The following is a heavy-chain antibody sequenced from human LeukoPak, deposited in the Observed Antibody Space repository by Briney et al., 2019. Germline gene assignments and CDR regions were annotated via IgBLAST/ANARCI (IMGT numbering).Heavy chain of an antibody. V-gene: IGHV4-4*09. J-gene: IGHJ4*02. CDR1: GGSISSYY. CDR2: IYTSGST. Sequence: SETLSLTCTVSGGSISSYYWSWIRQPPGKGLEWIGYIYTSGSTNYNPSLKSRVTISVDTSKNQFSLKLSSVTAADTAVYYCASLGYNWNDVYFDYWGQGTLVTVSS. D-gene: IGHD1-20*01. CDR3: ASLGYNWNDVYFDY.